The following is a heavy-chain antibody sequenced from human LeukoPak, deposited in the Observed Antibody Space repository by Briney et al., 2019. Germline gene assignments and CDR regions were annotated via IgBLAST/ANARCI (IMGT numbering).Heavy chain of an antibody. Sequence: PGGSLRLSCAASGFTFSSNSMNWLRQAPGKGLEWVSSISSSSSYIYYADSVKGRFTISRDNAKNSLYLQMNSLRAEDTAVYYCARDIAAPWYYDSSGYDAFDIWGQGTMVTVSS. CDR1: GFTFSSNS. CDR3: ARDIAAPWYYDSSGYDAFDI. D-gene: IGHD3-22*01. CDR2: ISSSSSYI. V-gene: IGHV3-21*01. J-gene: IGHJ3*02.